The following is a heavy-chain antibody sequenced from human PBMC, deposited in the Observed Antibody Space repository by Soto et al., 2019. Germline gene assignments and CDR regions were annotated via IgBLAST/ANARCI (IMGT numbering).Heavy chain of an antibody. CDR2: ISGSGGST. D-gene: IGHD3-3*01. CDR3: ASKRPLRFLEWSGDFDY. V-gene: IGHV3-23*01. J-gene: IGHJ4*02. CDR1: GFTFSSYA. Sequence: EVQLLESGGGLVQPGGSLRLSCAASGFTFSSYAMSWVRQAPGKGLEWVSAISGSGGSTYYADSVKGRFTISRDNSKNTLYLQMNSLRAEDTAVYYCASKRPLRFLEWSGDFDYWGQGTLVTVSS.